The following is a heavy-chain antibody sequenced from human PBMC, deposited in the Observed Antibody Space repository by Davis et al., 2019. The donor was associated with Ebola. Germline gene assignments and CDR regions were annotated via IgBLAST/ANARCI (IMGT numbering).Heavy chain of an antibody. CDR3: GRPGRTTSPGY. V-gene: IGHV3-53*01. CDR1: GFTVNNNY. D-gene: IGHD1-14*01. J-gene: IGHJ4*02. Sequence: PGGSLRLSCAASGFTVNNNYMSWVRQAPGKGLEWVSVIYIGGTTYYADSVKGRFTISRDNAKNSVYLQMNSLTDDDTAVYYCGRPGRTTSPGYWGQGTLVTVSS. CDR2: IYIGGTT.